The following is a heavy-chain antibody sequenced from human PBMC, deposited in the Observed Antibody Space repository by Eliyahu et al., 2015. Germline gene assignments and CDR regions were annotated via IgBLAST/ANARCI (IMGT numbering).Heavy chain of an antibody. J-gene: IGHJ4*02. CDR2: ISSSSSYT. D-gene: IGHD5-24*01. CDR3: ARESRADGYNYYFDY. CDR1: GFTXSXYY. Sequence: QVQLVESGGGLVKPGGSLRLSCAASGFTXSXYYMSWIRQAPGKGLEWVSYISSSSSYTNYADSVKGRFTISRDNAKNSLYLQMNSLRAEDTAVYYCARESRADGYNYYFDYWGQGTLVTVSS. V-gene: IGHV3-11*06.